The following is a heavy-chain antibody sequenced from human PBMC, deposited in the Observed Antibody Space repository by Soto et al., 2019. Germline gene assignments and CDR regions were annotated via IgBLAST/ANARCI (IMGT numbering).Heavy chain of an antibody. V-gene: IGHV3-48*03. J-gene: IGHJ6*02. Sequence: EVQLVESGGGLVQPGGALTLSCVAAGFSGSSHEMKWVRLAPGKGLVWVADISGVGSTKDYADSVKGRFTISRDNAKNSLYLQMKRLRAEDTAVYYCAGARDYDYHYSGMDVWGQGTTVTVSS. CDR1: GFSGSSHE. D-gene: IGHD4-17*01. CDR2: ISGVGSTK. CDR3: AGARDYDYHYSGMDV.